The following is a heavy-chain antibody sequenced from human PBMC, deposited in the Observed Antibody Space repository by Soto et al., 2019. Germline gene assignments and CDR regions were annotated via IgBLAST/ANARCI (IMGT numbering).Heavy chain of an antibody. CDR3: ARLHTAMAIVDY. D-gene: IGHD5-18*01. CDR2: IYYSGST. Sequence: KPSETLSLTCTVSGGCISSGDDYWSWIRQPPGKGLEWIGYIYYSGSTYYNPSLKSRVTISVDTSKNQFSLKLSSVTAADTAVYYCARLHTAMAIVDYWGQGTLVTVSS. V-gene: IGHV4-30-4*01. CDR1: GGCISSGDDY. J-gene: IGHJ4*02.